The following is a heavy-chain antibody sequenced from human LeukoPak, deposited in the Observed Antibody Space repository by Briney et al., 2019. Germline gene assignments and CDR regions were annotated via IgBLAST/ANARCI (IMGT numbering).Heavy chain of an antibody. CDR1: GYIFTSYW. V-gene: IGHV5-51*01. Sequence: GASLQISCEGSGYIFTSYWIGWVRPLPGKGLEWMGIIYPGDSDTRYSPSFQGQVTISADKSLSTAYLQWSSLQASDTAMYYCATSGADTIQEGWFDPWGQGTLVTVFS. CDR2: IYPGDSDT. D-gene: IGHD3-3*01. CDR3: ATSGADTIQEGWFDP. J-gene: IGHJ5*02.